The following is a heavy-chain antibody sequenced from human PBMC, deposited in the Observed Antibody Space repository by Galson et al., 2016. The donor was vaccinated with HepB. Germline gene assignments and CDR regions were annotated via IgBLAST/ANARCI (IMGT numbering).Heavy chain of an antibody. CDR2: IWYDGTSN. CDR1: GFTFSNFA. CDR3: AKRAGGGTYYAIDY. V-gene: IGHV3-33*06. Sequence: SLRLSCAASGFTFSNFAMHWVRQAPGKGLEWVAVIWYDGTSNYYVDSVKGRFTISRDNSKNTLNLQMDSLRVEDTALYFCAKRAGGGTYYAIDYWGQGTLVTVSS. J-gene: IGHJ4*02. D-gene: IGHD1-26*01.